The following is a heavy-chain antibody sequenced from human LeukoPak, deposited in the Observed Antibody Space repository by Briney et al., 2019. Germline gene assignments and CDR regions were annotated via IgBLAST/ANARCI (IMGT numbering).Heavy chain of an antibody. J-gene: IGHJ6*02. CDR1: GFTFSNSD. CDR2: VSWNGSRT. CDR3: AREGYVGYCSGGSCHGYYGMDV. Sequence: PGGSLRLSCAASGFTFSNSDMNWVPQAPGKGLEWVSGVSWNGSRTHYADSVKGRFIISRDNSRNTLYLQTNSLRAEDTAVYYCAREGYVGYCSGGSCHGYYGMDVWGQGTTVTVSS. D-gene: IGHD2-15*01. V-gene: IGHV3-35*01.